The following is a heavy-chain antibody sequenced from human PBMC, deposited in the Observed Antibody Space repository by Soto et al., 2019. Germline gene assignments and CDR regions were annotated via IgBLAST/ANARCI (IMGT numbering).Heavy chain of an antibody. CDR3: ARGSGSDSSSWYWEYAFDI. V-gene: IGHV1-69*02. CDR2: IIPILGIA. J-gene: IGHJ3*02. CDR1: GGTFSSYT. Sequence: GASVKVSCKASGGTFSSYTISWVRQAPGQGLEWMGRIIPILGIANYAQKFQGRVTITADESTSTAYMELSSLRSEDTAVYYCARGSGSDSSSWYWEYAFDIWRHGTMVTVS. D-gene: IGHD6-13*01.